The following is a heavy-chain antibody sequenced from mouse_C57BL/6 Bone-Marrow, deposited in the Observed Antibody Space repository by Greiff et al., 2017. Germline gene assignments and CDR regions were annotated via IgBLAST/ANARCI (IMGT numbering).Heavy chain of an antibody. D-gene: IGHD1-1*01. J-gene: IGHJ2*01. Sequence: QVQLQQSGAELVKPGASVKMSCKASGYTFTSYWITWVKQRPGQGLEWIGDIYPGSGSTNYNEKFKSKATLTVDTSSSTAYMQLSSLTSEDSAVYYGALITTVVATDYWGQGTTLTVSS. V-gene: IGHV1-55*01. CDR1: GYTFTSYW. CDR2: IYPGSGST. CDR3: ALITTVVATDY.